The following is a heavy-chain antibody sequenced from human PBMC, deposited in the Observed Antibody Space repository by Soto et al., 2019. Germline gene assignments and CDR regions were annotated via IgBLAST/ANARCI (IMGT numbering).Heavy chain of an antibody. V-gene: IGHV4-31*03. D-gene: IGHD3-3*01. CDR2: IYYSGST. CDR3: VRYFGVVIMSERAFDI. CDR1: GGSISSGGYY. Sequence: QVQLQESGPGLVKPSQTLSLTCTVSGGSISSGGYYWSWIRQHPGKGLEWIGYIYYSGSTYYNPSLKSRVTISVDTSKNQFSLKLSSVTAADTAVYYCVRYFGVVIMSERAFDIWGQGTMVTVSS. J-gene: IGHJ3*02.